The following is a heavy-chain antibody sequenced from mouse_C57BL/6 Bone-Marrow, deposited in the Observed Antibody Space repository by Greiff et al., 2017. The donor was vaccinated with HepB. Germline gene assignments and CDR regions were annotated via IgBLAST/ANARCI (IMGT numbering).Heavy chain of an antibody. D-gene: IGHD1-1*01. J-gene: IGHJ3*01. Sequence: VKLVESGAELARPGASVKLSCKASGYTFTSYGISWVKQRTGQGLEWIGEIYPRSGNTYYNEKFKGKATLTADKSSSTAYMELRSLTSEDSAVYFCATLLRYPRFAYWGQGTLVTVSA. CDR1: GYTFTSYG. CDR2: IYPRSGNT. CDR3: ATLLRYPRFAY. V-gene: IGHV1-81*01.